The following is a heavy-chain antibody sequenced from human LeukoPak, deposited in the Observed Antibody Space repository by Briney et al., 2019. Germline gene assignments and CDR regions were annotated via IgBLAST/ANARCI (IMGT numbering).Heavy chain of an antibody. CDR2: IKQDGSEK. D-gene: IGHD3-10*01. CDR3: ARGKEYYGSGKD. V-gene: IGHV3-7*01. CDR1: GFTLSSYW. Sequence: GGSLRLSCAASGFTLSSYWMSWVRQAPGKGLEWVANIKQDGSEKYYVDSVKGRLTISRDNAKNSLYLQMNSLRAEDTAVYYCARGKEYYGSGKDWGQGTLVTVSS. J-gene: IGHJ4*02.